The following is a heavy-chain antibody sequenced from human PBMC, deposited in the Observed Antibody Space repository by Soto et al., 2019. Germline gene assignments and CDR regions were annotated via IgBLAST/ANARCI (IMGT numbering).Heavy chain of an antibody. CDR1: GGTFSSYA. Sequence: ASVKVSCKASGGTFSSYAISWVRQAPGQGLEWMGGIIPIFGTANYAQKFQGRVTITADESTSTAYMELSSLRSEDTAVYYCARISSLGFGGYYYRRTINYYYGMDVWGQGTTVTVSS. CDR2: IIPIFGTA. V-gene: IGHV1-69*13. J-gene: IGHJ6*02. CDR3: ARISSLGFGGYYYRRTINYYYGMDV. D-gene: IGHD3-22*01.